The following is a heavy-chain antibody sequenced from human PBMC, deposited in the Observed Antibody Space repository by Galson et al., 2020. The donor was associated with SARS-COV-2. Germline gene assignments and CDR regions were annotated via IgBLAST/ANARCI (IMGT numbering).Heavy chain of an antibody. V-gene: IGHV3-49*03. Sequence: GGSLRLSCTASGFTFGDYAMSWFRQAPGKGLEWVGFIRSKAYGGTTEYAATVKGRFTISRDDSKSIAYLQRNSLKTEDTAVYYCTRAWYDSSGYHYYYYYDGMDVGGQGTSVSGSS. CDR2: IRSKAYGGTT. J-gene: IGHJ6*02. CDR3: TRAWYDSSGYHYYYYYDGMDV. CDR1: GFTFGDYA. D-gene: IGHD3-22*01.